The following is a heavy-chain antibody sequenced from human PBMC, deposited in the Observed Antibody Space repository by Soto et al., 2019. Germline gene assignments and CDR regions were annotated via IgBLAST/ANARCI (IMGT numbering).Heavy chain of an antibody. J-gene: IGHJ6*04. Sequence: EVQLVESGGGLVQPGGSLRLSCAASGFTVSSKYMSWVRQAPGKGLEWVSLIQSGGPTYYAYSVKGRFTISRDTSENTVHLQMDSLRAEDTAVYYCARDDVLCDGGRCYGVPLDVWGKGSTFTVSS. CDR1: GFTVSSKY. CDR3: ARDDVLCDGGRCYGVPLDV. V-gene: IGHV3-66*01. D-gene: IGHD2-15*01. CDR2: IQSGGPT.